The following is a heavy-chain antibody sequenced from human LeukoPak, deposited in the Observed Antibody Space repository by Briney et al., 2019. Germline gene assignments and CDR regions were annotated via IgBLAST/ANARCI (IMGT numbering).Heavy chain of an antibody. CDR3: ARDGVGATRDY. CDR1: GFTFSSYS. J-gene: IGHJ4*02. V-gene: IGHV3-21*01. D-gene: IGHD1-26*01. Sequence: GGSLRLSCAASGFTFSSYSMNWVRQAPGKGLEWVSSISSSSSYIYYADSVKGRFTISRDNAKNSLYLQMNRLRAEDTAVYYCARDGVGATRDYWGQGTLVTVSS. CDR2: ISSSSSYI.